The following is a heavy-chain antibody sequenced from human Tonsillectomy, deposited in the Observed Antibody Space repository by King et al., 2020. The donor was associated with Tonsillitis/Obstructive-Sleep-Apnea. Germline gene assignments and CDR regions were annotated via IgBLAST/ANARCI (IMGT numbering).Heavy chain of an antibody. D-gene: IGHD2-2*02. Sequence: VQLVESGGGLVQPGGSLRLSCAASGFTFSSYAMSWVRQAPGKGLEWVAAISGSGGSTYYADSVKGRFTISRDNSKNTLYLQMNSLRAEDTAVYYCAKVLVPAAIKGLWYMDVWGKGTTVPVSS. CDR1: GFTFSSYA. J-gene: IGHJ6*03. CDR2: ISGSGGST. CDR3: AKVLVPAAIKGLWYMDV. V-gene: IGHV3-23*04.